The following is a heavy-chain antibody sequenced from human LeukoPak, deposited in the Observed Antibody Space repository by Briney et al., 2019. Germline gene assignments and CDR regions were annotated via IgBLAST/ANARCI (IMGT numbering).Heavy chain of an antibody. J-gene: IGHJ4*02. CDR3: ARDGAAGSFDY. CDR1: GDSISTYY. Sequence: SETLPLTCTVSGDSISTYYWSWIRQPPGKGLEWIAYIDYRGSTTYNPSLRSRVTISVDTSRNQFSLKLYSVTAADTAVYYCARDGAAGSFDYWGQGTLVTVSS. D-gene: IGHD6-13*01. V-gene: IGHV4-59*01. CDR2: IDYRGST.